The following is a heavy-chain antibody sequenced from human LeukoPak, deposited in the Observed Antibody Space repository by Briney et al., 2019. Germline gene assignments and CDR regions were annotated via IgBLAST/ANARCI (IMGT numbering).Heavy chain of an antibody. J-gene: IGHJ4*02. Sequence: ASVKVSCKASGYTFTGYYMHWVRQAPGQGLEWMGRINPNSGGTNYAQKFQGRVTMTRDTSISTAYMELSRLRSDDTAVYYCARDLRNSAYFDYWGQGTLVTVSS. CDR2: INPNSGGT. D-gene: IGHD1-1*01. CDR3: ARDLRNSAYFDY. V-gene: IGHV1-2*06. CDR1: GYTFTGYY.